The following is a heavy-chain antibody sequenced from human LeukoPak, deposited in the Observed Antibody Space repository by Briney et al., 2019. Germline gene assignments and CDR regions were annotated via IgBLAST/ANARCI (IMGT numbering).Heavy chain of an antibody. V-gene: IGHV1-2*02. CDR3: ARGSRRRGYCSGGSCYGFHNWFDP. CDR1: GYTFTGYY. D-gene: IGHD2-15*01. CDR2: INPNSGGT. J-gene: IGHJ5*02. Sequence: GASVKVSCKASGYTFTGYYMHWVRQAPGQGLEWMGWINPNSGGTNYAQKFQGRVTMTRDTSISTAYMELSSLRSEDTAVYYCARGSRRRGYCSGGSCYGFHNWFDPWGQGTLVTVSS.